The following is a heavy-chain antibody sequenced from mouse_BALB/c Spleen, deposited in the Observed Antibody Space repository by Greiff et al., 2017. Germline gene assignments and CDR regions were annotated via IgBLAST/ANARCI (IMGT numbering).Heavy chain of an antibody. J-gene: IGHJ3*01. V-gene: IGHV6-6*02. D-gene: IGHD1-1*01. CDR3: TRDGSEFAY. CDR1: GFTFSNYW. CDR2: IRLKSNNYAT. Sequence: EVKLQESGGGLVQPGGSMKLSCVASGFTFSNYWMNWVRQSPEKGLEWVAEIRLKSNNYATHYAESVKGRFTISRDDSKSSVYLQMNNLRAEDTGIYYCTRDGSEFAYGGQGTLVTVSA.